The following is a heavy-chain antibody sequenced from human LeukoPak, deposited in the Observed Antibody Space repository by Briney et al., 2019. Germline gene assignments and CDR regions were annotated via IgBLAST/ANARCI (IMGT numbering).Heavy chain of an antibody. CDR3: ARGARPSRITMVRGVTFDY. CDR1: GGSFSGYY. J-gene: IGHJ4*02. Sequence: SETLSLTCAVYGGSFSGYYWSWIRQPPGKGLEWIGEINHSGSANYNPSLKSRVTISVDTSKNQFSLKLSSVTAADTAVYYCARGARPSRITMVRGVTFDYWGQGTLVTVSS. D-gene: IGHD3-10*01. V-gene: IGHV4-34*01. CDR2: INHSGSA.